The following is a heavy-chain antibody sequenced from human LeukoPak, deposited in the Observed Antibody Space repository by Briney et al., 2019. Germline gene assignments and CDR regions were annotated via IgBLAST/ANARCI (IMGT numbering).Heavy chain of an antibody. V-gene: IGHV3-7*01. Sequence: PGGSLRLSCAASGFTFSNYWMAWVRQAPGKGREWVANIKQDGGDKYYVDSVKGRFTISRDNAKNSLYLQMNSLRAEDTAIYYCARDLSRRDFDYWGQGTLVTVSS. CDR1: GFTFSNYW. CDR2: IKQDGGDK. CDR3: ARDLSRRDFDY. J-gene: IGHJ4*02.